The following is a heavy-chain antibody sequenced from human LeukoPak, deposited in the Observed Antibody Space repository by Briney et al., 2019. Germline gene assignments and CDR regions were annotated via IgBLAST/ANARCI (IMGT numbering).Heavy chain of an antibody. V-gene: IGHV4-34*01. CDR3: ARAGIAVAGTDY. J-gene: IGHJ4*02. D-gene: IGHD6-19*01. Sequence: SETLSLTCAVYGGSFSDFYWSWIRQPPGKGLEWIAEINHTGSTNYNPSLKSRVTMSVDMSNNQFSLKLSSVTAADTAVCYCARAGIAVAGTDYWGQGTLVTVSS. CDR2: INHTGST. CDR1: GGSFSDFY.